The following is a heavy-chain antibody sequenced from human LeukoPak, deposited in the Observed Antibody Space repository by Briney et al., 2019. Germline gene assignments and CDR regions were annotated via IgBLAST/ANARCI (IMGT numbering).Heavy chain of an antibody. V-gene: IGHV2-5*02. J-gene: IGHJ5*02. CDR2: IYWDDDK. CDR3: AHNRELGGPNWFDP. D-gene: IGHD3-16*01. Sequence: SGPTLVKPTQTLTLTCTFSGFSLSTSGVGVGWIRQPPGKALEWLALIYWDDDKRYSPSLKSRLTITKDTSKNQVVLTMTNMDPVDTATYFLAHNRELGGPNWFDPWGQGTLVTVSS. CDR1: GFSLSTSGVG.